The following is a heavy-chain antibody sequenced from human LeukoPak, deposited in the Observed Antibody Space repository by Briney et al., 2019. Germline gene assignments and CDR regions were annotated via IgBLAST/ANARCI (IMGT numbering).Heavy chain of an antibody. Sequence: SVKVSCKASGYTFTSYGISWVRQAPGQGLEWMGGIIPIFGTANYAQKFQGRVTITADESTSTAYMELSSLRSEDTAVYYCARDYYDSSGYYSPFDYWGQGTLVTVSS. V-gene: IGHV1-69*13. J-gene: IGHJ4*02. CDR1: GYTFTSYG. D-gene: IGHD3-22*01. CDR3: ARDYYDSSGYYSPFDY. CDR2: IIPIFGTA.